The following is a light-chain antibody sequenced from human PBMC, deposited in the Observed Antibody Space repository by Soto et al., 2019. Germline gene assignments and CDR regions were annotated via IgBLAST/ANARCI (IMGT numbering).Light chain of an antibody. Sequence: EIVLTQSPATLSLSPGERATLSCRASQSVSSYLAWYQQKPGQAPRLLIYDASIRATGIPARFSGSGSGTDFTLTSSTLEPEDFAVYYCQQRSNWPPGLTFGRGTKVEIK. V-gene: IGKV3-11*01. J-gene: IGKJ4*01. CDR3: QQRSNWPPGLT. CDR1: QSVSSY. CDR2: DAS.